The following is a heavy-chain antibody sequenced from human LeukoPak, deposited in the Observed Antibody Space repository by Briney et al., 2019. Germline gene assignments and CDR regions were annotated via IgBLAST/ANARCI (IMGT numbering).Heavy chain of an antibody. V-gene: IGHV3-21*01. CDR2: ISSSSSYI. CDR1: GFTFSSYS. D-gene: IGHD4-17*01. Sequence: GGSLRLSCAASGFTFSSYSMNWVRQAPGTGLGLVSSISSSSSYIYCADSVKGRLPTYSEHAKNSLYLQMNSLRAEDTAVYYCAREEEIYGDYSGAFDIWGQGTMVTVSS. CDR3: AREEEIYGDYSGAFDI. J-gene: IGHJ3*02.